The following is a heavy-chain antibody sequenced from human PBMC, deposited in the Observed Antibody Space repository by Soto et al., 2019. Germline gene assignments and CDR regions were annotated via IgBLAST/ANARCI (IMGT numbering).Heavy chain of an antibody. J-gene: IGHJ6*02. Sequence: SETLSLTCAVYGGSFSGYYWSWIRQPPGKGLEWIGEINHSGSTNYNTSLKSRVTISVDTSKNQFSLKLSSVTAADTAVYYCARGRNYDILTDYYYYGMDVWGQGTTVTVSS. D-gene: IGHD3-9*01. CDR2: INHSGST. CDR1: GGSFSGYY. CDR3: ARGRNYDILTDYYYYGMDV. V-gene: IGHV4-34*01.